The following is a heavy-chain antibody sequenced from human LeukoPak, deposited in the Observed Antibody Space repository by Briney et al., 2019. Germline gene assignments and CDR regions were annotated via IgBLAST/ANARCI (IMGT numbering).Heavy chain of an antibody. Sequence: GGSLRLSCAASGFTFSSYGMHWVRQAPGKGLEWVAVISYDGSNKYYADSVKGRFTISRDNSKNTLYLRMNSLRAEDTAVYYCAKDRSVAGNYYYYGMDVWGKGTTVTVSS. CDR3: AKDRSVAGNYYYYGMDV. CDR2: ISYDGSNK. CDR1: GFTFSSYG. J-gene: IGHJ6*04. D-gene: IGHD6-19*01. V-gene: IGHV3-30*18.